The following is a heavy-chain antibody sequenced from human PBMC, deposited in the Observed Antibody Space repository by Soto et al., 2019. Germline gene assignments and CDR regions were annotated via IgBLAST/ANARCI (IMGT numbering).Heavy chain of an antibody. CDR3: AKDLDPYGSGWFDVY. V-gene: IGHV3-23*01. D-gene: IGHD6-19*01. CDR2: ISGSGSDT. Sequence: EVQLLESGGGLVQPGGSLRLSCAVFGFAFDSYAMTWVRQAPGKGLEWVSSISGSGSDTYYADSVKGRFTISRDNSKNTLYLQMNSLRADDTAVYFCAKDLDPYGSGWFDVYWGQGTLVTVSS. J-gene: IGHJ4*02. CDR1: GFAFDSYA.